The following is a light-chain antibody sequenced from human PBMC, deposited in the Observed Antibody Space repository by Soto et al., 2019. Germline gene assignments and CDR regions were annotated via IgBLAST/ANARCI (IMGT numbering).Light chain of an antibody. J-gene: IGKJ1*01. V-gene: IGKV3D-11*03. Sequence: EILLTQSRAALSAFRGDRVTLSCVASQAVNPRLAWYQHKPGQAPRLLIYLASNRAAGVPARFSGSWYGPDFPLTISDVAPEDSAVYSCPQRPSWPRTFGQGTKVDIK. CDR2: LAS. CDR1: QAVNPR. CDR3: PQRPSWPRT.